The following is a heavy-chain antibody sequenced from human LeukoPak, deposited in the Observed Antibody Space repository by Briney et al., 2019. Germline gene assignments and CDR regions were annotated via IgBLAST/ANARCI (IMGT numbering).Heavy chain of an antibody. Sequence: PSETLSLTCAVYGGSFSGYYWSWIRQPPGKGLEWIGEINHSGSTNYNPSLKSRVTISVDTSKDQFSLKLSSVAAADTAVYYCARRGVELQSDLNCFDPWGQGTLVTVSS. CDR2: INHSGST. V-gene: IGHV4-34*01. J-gene: IGHJ5*02. CDR3: ARRGVELQSDLNCFDP. CDR1: GGSFSGYY. D-gene: IGHD1-7*01.